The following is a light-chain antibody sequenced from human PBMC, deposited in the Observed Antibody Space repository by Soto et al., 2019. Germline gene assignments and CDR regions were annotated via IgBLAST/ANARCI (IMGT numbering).Light chain of an antibody. Sequence: DIVLTQTPLSLSVTPGQPASISCKSSQSLIHTDGWTYLYWYLQKPGQPPQLLMYELFNRFSGVPDRFGGRGSTTDFIPKISRVEAEDAGIYYCKQSIKALYFGGGTKVEI. CDR2: ELF. J-gene: IGKJ4*01. CDR3: KQSIKALY. V-gene: IGKV2D-29*01. CDR1: QSLIHTDGWTY.